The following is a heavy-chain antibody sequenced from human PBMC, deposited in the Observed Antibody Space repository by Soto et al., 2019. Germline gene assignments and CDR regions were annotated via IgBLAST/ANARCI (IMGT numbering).Heavy chain of an antibody. Sequence: QVQLVESGGGVVQPGKSLRLSCTASEFTFSSYTMHWVRQAPGKGLEWVAIISYDGSDKYYGDSVQGRFTISRDNSRDTLYLQMNSLRVEDTAVYYCARAPRYTDFWRDMDVWGHGTTVTVSS. CDR3: ARAPRYTDFWRDMDV. V-gene: IGHV3-30-3*01. J-gene: IGHJ6*02. CDR2: ISYDGSDK. CDR1: EFTFSSYT. D-gene: IGHD3-3*01.